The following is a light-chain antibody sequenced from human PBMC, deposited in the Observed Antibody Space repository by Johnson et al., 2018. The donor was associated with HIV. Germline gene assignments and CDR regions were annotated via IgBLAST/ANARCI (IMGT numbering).Light chain of an antibody. V-gene: IGLV1-51*02. J-gene: IGLJ1*01. CDR1: NSNIGNNY. CDR2: ENN. CDR3: GTWDRSLSAHYV. Sequence: QSVLTQPPSVSAAPGQKVTISCSGSNSNIGNNYVSWYQHLPGTTPKLLIYENNKRPSGIPDRFSGSKSGTSATLGITGLQTGDEAAYYCGTWDRSLSAHYVFGTGTKVTVL.